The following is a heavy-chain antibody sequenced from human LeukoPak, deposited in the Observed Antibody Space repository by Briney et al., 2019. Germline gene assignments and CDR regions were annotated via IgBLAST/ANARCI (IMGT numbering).Heavy chain of an antibody. J-gene: IGHJ5*01. CDR3: ARQTRSGSYSGGFDS. D-gene: IGHD3-10*01. CDR2: IYTSGTT. V-gene: IGHV4-4*07. CDR1: GGSISGYY. Sequence: SETLYLTCTVSGGSISGYYWSWIRQPAGKGLEWIGRIYTSGTTNYKPSLKRRLTMSVDTSKNQFSLKLSSVTAAGTAVYYCARQTRSGSYSGGFDSWGQGTLVTVSS.